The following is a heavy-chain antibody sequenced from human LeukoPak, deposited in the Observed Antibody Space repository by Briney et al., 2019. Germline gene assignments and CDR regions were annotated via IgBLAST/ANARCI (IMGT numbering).Heavy chain of an antibody. CDR1: GYTFTSYD. Sequence: GASVKVSCKASGYTFTSYDINWVRQATGQGLEWMGWMNPNSGNTGYAQKFQGRVTITRNTSISTAYMELSSLRSEDTAVYYCARVEGSSRWLGPYYYYYYMDVWGKGTTVTISS. D-gene: IGHD6-13*01. J-gene: IGHJ6*03. V-gene: IGHV1-8*03. CDR3: ARVEGSSRWLGPYYYYYYMDV. CDR2: MNPNSGNT.